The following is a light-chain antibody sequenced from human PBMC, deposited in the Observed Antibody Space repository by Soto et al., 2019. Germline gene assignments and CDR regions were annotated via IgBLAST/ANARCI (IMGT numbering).Light chain of an antibody. V-gene: IGKV1-5*03. CDR2: KAS. J-gene: IGKJ1*01. CDR1: QSISSW. CDR3: QQYSDSSGA. Sequence: DIQITQSPSTLSASVGDRVTITCRASQSISSWLAWYQQKPGKAPKLLIYKASSLESGVPSRFSGSGSGTDFTLTISSLQPDDFATYYCQQYSDSSGAFGQGTKVDIK.